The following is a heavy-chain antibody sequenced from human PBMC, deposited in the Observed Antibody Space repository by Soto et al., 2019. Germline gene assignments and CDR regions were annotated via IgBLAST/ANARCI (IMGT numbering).Heavy chain of an antibody. J-gene: IGHJ6*03. D-gene: IGHD6-6*01. V-gene: IGHV3-13*01. CDR2: IGTAGDT. Sequence: GGSLRLSCAASGFTFSSYDMHWVRQATGKGLEWVSAIGTAGDTYYPGSVKGRFTISRENAKNSLYLQMNSLRAGDTAVYYCARGPYSSSLGHYYYYYMDVWGKGTTVTVSS. CDR1: GFTFSSYD. CDR3: ARGPYSSSLGHYYYYYMDV.